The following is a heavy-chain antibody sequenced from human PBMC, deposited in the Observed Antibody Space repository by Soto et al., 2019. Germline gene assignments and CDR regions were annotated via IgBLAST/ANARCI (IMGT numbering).Heavy chain of an antibody. J-gene: IGHJ6*02. CDR2: IYYSGST. Sequence: QVQLQESGPGLVKPSQTLSLTCTVSGGSISSGGYYWSWIRQHPGKGLEWIGYIYYSGSTYYNPSPKTRVTISVDTSKNQFSLKLSSVTAADTAVYYCARWRGAARVRYYGMDVWGQGTTVTVSS. V-gene: IGHV4-31*03. CDR3: ARWRGAARVRYYGMDV. D-gene: IGHD1-26*01. CDR1: GGSISSGGYY.